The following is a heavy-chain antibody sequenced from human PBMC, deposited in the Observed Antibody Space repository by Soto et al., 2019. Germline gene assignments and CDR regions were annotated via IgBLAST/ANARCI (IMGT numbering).Heavy chain of an antibody. Sequence: GASVKVSCKASGYTFTSYYMHWVRQAPGQGLEWMGIINPSGGSTSYAQKFQGRVTMTRDTSTSTVYMELSSLRSEDTAVYYCARKYSSGFKGDDAFDIWGQGTMVTVSS. V-gene: IGHV1-46*01. CDR1: GYTFTSYY. D-gene: IGHD6-19*01. CDR2: INPSGGST. CDR3: ARKYSSGFKGDDAFDI. J-gene: IGHJ3*02.